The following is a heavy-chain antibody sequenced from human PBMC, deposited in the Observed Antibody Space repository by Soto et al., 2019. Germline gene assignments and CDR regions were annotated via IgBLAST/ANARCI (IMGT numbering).Heavy chain of an antibody. Sequence: QVQLVQSGAEVKKPGASVKVSCKASGYTFTCNYMHWVRQAPGQGLEWMGWINPNSGGTNYAQKFKGRVTVTRDTAISTAYIELSRLRSDDTAVYYCARDGDSSSPFEIWGQGTMVTVSS. CDR2: INPNSGGT. J-gene: IGHJ3*02. CDR1: GYTFTCNY. D-gene: IGHD6-6*01. CDR3: ARDGDSSSPFEI. V-gene: IGHV1-2*02.